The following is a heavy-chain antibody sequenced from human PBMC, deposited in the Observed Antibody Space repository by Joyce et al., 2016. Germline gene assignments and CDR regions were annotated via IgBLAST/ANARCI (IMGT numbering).Heavy chain of an antibody. Sequence: QVQLVQPGVEVKQPGSSVKVFCKASGGTFSNYNISWVRRSPGQGLEWVRGIMPMSGRSNCAEKFQDRDTITADETATPVYMQVTGLRFEDTAISYRAKDPVRETVASAHNFHSWGQRTLVAVSS. J-gene: IGHJ4*02. CDR3: AKDPVRETVASAHNFHS. CDR2: IMPMSGRS. V-gene: IGHV1-69*01. CDR1: GGTFSNYN. D-gene: IGHD1-26*01.